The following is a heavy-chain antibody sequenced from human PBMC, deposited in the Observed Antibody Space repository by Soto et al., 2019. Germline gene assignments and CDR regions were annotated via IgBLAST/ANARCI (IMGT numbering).Heavy chain of an antibody. Sequence: SVKVSCKASGGTFSSYAISWVRQAPGQGLEWMGGIIPIFGTANYAQKFQGRVTITADESTSTAYMELGSLRSEDTAVYYCARVGTYDFWSGYYTGHAFDIWGQGTMVTVSS. V-gene: IGHV1-69*13. CDR2: IIPIFGTA. D-gene: IGHD3-3*01. CDR3: ARVGTYDFWSGYYTGHAFDI. CDR1: GGTFSSYA. J-gene: IGHJ3*02.